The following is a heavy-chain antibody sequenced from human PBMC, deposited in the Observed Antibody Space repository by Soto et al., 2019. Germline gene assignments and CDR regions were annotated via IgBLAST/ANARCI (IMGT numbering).Heavy chain of an antibody. J-gene: IGHJ3*02. CDR1: GGSISSYY. V-gene: IGHV4-59*01. D-gene: IGHD4-17*01. Sequence: PSETLSLTCTVSGGSISSYYWSWIRQPPGKGLEWIGYIYYSGSTNYNPSLKSRVTISVDTSKNQFSLKLSSVTAADTAVYYCARSDYDADAFDIWGQGTMVTRLL. CDR3: ARSDYDADAFDI. CDR2: IYYSGST.